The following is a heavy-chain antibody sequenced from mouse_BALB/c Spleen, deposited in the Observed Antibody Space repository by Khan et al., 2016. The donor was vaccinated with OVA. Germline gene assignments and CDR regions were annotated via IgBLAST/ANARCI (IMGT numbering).Heavy chain of an antibody. Sequence: QVQLQQSGAELVRPGASVKLSCKTSGYIFTSYWIHWVKQTSGQGLEWIARIYPGTNNTYYNEKLKDKATLTSDKSSSTVYMQLSSLKSEDSAVYFCARGEALYYFDYWGQGTTLTVSS. V-gene: IGHV1S132*01. CDR2: IYPGTNNT. D-gene: IGHD3-2*02. CDR3: ARGEALYYFDY. CDR1: GYIFTSYW. J-gene: IGHJ2*01.